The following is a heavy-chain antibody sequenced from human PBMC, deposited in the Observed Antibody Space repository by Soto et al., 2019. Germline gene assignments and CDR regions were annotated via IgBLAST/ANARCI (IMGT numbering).Heavy chain of an antibody. CDR1: GGIFSTYA. CDR3: ARDRDDYGSGNYYNRIDF. J-gene: IGHJ4*02. D-gene: IGHD3-10*01. CDR2: IIPLFGTP. Sequence: QVQLVQSGAEVKKPGSSVKVSCKASGGIFSTYAISWLRQAPGQGLEWMGGIIPLFGTPNYAQRFQGRGTITAAESTSTAYMELSRLRSEDTAVYYCARDRDDYGSGNYYNRIDFWGQGTLVTVSS. V-gene: IGHV1-69*01.